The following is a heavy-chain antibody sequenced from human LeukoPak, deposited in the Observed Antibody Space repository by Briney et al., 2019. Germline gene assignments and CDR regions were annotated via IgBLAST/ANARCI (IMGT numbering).Heavy chain of an antibody. Sequence: ASVKVSCKASGYTFTGYYMHWVRQAPGQGLEWMGWINPNSGGTNYAQKFQGRVTMTRDTSISTAYVELSRLRSDDTAVYYCARTSIAVAGDFDYWGQGTPVTVSS. D-gene: IGHD6-19*01. V-gene: IGHV1-2*02. CDR3: ARTSIAVAGDFDY. CDR2: INPNSGGT. J-gene: IGHJ4*02. CDR1: GYTFTGYY.